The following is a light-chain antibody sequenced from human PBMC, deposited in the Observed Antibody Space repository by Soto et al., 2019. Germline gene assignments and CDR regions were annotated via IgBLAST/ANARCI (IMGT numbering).Light chain of an antibody. CDR2: GAS. J-gene: IGKJ2*01. CDR1: QSIGTN. V-gene: IGKV1-39*01. Sequence: DIQVTQSQSSLSASVGDRVTITCRASQSIGTNLNWYQQKPGKAPTLLIFGASSLQSGAPTRFSGRGSGTDFTLTISSLQPEDLATYYCQQGYSTPQVTFGQRTMVDI. CDR3: QQGYSTPQVT.